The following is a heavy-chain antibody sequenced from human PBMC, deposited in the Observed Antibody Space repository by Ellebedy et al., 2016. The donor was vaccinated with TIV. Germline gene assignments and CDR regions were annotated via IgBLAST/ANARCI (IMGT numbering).Heavy chain of an antibody. Sequence: GGSLRLSCAASGFTFSSYAMHWVRQAPGKGLEWVAVISYDGSNKYYADSVKGRFTISRDNSKNTLYLQMNSLRAEDTAVYYCARGADDYGDYEGGYWGQGTLVTVSS. J-gene: IGHJ4*02. CDR1: GFTFSSYA. V-gene: IGHV3-30-3*01. CDR2: ISYDGSNK. D-gene: IGHD4-17*01. CDR3: ARGADDYGDYEGGY.